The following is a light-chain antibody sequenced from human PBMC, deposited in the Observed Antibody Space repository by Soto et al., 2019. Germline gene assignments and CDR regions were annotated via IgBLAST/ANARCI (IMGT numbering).Light chain of an antibody. J-gene: IGKJ1*01. V-gene: IGKV1-5*03. CDR2: KAS. CDR3: QQYNSYWT. Sequence: EIQMTQSPSSVSASVGDRVTITCRASQGISTWLAWYQQKAGKAPNLLIYKASTLKSGVPSRFSGSGSGTEFTLTISSLQPDDFATYYCQQYNSYWTFGQGTKVDIK. CDR1: QGISTW.